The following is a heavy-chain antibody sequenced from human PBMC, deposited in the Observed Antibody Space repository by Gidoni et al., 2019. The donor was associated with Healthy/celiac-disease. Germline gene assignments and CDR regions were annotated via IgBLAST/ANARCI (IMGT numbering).Heavy chain of an antibody. Sequence: EVQLVESGGGLVKPGGSLRLSCAASGFTFSSYSMNWVRQAPGKGLEWVSSISSSSSYIYYADSVKGRFTISRDNAKNSLYLQMNSLRAEDTAVYYCARDRDCSSTSCYGVIDYWGQGTLVTVSS. D-gene: IGHD2-2*01. J-gene: IGHJ4*02. CDR3: ARDRDCSSTSCYGVIDY. CDR1: GFTFSSYS. V-gene: IGHV3-21*01. CDR2: ISSSSSYI.